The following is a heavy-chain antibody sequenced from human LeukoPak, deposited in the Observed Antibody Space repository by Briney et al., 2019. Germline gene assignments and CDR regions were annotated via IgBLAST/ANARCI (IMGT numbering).Heavy chain of an antibody. CDR3: ARDSRYSSVDY. J-gene: IGHJ4*02. CDR1: GFTFSSYG. V-gene: IGHV3-33*01. D-gene: IGHD6-19*01. CDR2: IWYDGSNK. Sequence: GGSLRLSCAASGFTFSSYGMHWVRQAPGKGLEWVAVIWYDGSNKYYADSVKGRFTISRDNSKNTLYLQMNSLRAEDTAVYYCARDSRYSSVDYWGQGTPVTVSS.